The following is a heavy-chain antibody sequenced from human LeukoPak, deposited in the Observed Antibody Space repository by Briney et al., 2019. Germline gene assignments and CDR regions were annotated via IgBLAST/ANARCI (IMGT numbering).Heavy chain of an antibody. J-gene: IGHJ5*02. CDR1: GGSISSGDYY. D-gene: IGHD2-15*01. V-gene: IGHV4-30-4*01. CDR3: ARDRRGYCRWGSCQVA. Sequence: SQTLSLTCTVSGGSISSGDYYWSWIRQPPGKGLEWIGYIYYSGSTYYNPSLKSRVTISVDTSKNQFSLKLSSVTAADTAVYYCARDRRGYCRWGSCQVAWGQGTLVTVSS. CDR2: IYYSGST.